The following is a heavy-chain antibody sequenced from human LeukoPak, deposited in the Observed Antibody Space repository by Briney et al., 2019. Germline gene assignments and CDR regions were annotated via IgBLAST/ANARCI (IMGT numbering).Heavy chain of an antibody. D-gene: IGHD6-19*01. CDR3: ARKYSSGWPPARAFDI. J-gene: IGHJ3*02. V-gene: IGHV4-34*01. Sequence: TSETLSLTCAVYGGSFSGYYWSWLRQPPGKGLEGIGEINHSGSTNYNPSLKSRVTISVDTSKNQFSLKLSSVTAADTAVYYCARKYSSGWPPARAFDIWGQGTMVTVSS. CDR2: INHSGST. CDR1: GGSFSGYY.